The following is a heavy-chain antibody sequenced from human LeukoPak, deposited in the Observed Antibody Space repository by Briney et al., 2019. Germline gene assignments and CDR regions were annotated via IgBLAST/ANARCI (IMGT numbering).Heavy chain of an antibody. CDR2: IYYSGST. Sequence: SETLSLTCTVSGGSISNYYWNWIRQPPGKGLEWIGYIYYSGSTYYNPSLKSRVTISVDTSKNQFSLKLSSVTAADTAVYYCARDVYTTPDYYYYGMDVWGQGTTVTVSS. D-gene: IGHD1-1*01. CDR3: ARDVYTTPDYYYYGMDV. CDR1: GGSISNYY. V-gene: IGHV4-59*12. J-gene: IGHJ6*02.